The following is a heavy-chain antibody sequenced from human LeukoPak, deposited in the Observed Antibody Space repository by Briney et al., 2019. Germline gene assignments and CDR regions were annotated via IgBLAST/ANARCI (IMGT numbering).Heavy chain of an antibody. CDR1: GGTFSSYA. V-gene: IGHV1-69*13. D-gene: IGHD3-10*01. Sequence: GASVKVSCKACGGTFSSYAISWVRQAPGQGLEWMGGIIPIFGTANYAQKFQGRVTITADESTSTAYMELSSLRSEDTAVYYCARGPPGIMRYMDAWGKGTTVTISS. J-gene: IGHJ6*03. CDR3: ARGPPGIMRYMDA. CDR2: IIPIFGTA.